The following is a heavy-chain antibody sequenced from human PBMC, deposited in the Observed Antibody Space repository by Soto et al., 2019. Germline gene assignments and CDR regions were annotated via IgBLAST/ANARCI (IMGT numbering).Heavy chain of an antibody. V-gene: IGHV2-5*02. J-gene: IGHJ4*02. Sequence: QITLNESGPTQVKPRQTLTLTCTFSGFSLTTSGVVVGWIRQSPGTAPEWLALMYWDDDKRYSPSLKSRLTITKDTSKNQVVLTMADLDPADTATYYCAHRVLRTVFGLVTTTAIYFDFWGQGTPVAVSS. CDR2: MYWDDDK. D-gene: IGHD3-3*01. CDR3: AHRVLRTVFGLVTTTAIYFDF. CDR1: GFSLTTSGVV.